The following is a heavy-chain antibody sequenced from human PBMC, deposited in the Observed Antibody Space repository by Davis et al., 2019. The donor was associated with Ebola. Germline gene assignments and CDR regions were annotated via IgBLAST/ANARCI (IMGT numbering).Heavy chain of an antibody. J-gene: IGHJ4*02. Sequence: PGGSLRLSCAASGFTFSSYGMHWVRQAPGKGLEWVAVISYDGSNKYYADSVKGRFTISRDNSENTLYLQMNSLRAEDTAVYYCAKGDRLDYWGQGTLVTVSS. CDR1: GFTFSSYG. D-gene: IGHD1-14*01. V-gene: IGHV3-30*18. CDR3: AKGDRLDY. CDR2: ISYDGSNK.